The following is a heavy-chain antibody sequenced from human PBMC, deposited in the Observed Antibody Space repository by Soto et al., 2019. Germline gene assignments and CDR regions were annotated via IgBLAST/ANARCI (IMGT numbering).Heavy chain of an antibody. CDR2: FDPEDGET. CDR3: ATHLLRSKRDYYYYYMDV. Sequence: GASVKVSCKVSGYTLTELFMHWVQQAPGKGLEWMGGFDPEDGETIYAQKFQGRVTMTEDTSTDTAYMELSSLRSEDTAVYYCATHLLRSKRDYYYYYMDVWGKGTTVTVSS. J-gene: IGHJ6*03. V-gene: IGHV1-24*01. CDR1: GYTLTELF. D-gene: IGHD4-17*01.